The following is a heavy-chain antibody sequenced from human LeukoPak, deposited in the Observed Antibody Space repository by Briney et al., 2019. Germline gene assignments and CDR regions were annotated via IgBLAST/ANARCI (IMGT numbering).Heavy chain of an antibody. D-gene: IGHD2-21*02. CDR3: ARGMTWSAY. CDR1: GFTFSTYW. CDR2: IKGDGSEK. J-gene: IGHJ4*02. Sequence: PGGSLRLSCAASGFTFSTYWMLWVRQAPGKGREWVANIKGDGSEKHYVDSVKGRFTISRDNAKNSLYLQMNSLRVEDTALYFCARGMTWSAYWGQGTLVAVAS. V-gene: IGHV3-7*04.